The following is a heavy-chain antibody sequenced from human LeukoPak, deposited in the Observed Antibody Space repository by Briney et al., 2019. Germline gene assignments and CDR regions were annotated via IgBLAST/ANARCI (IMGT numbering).Heavy chain of an antibody. CDR2: ISYDGSNK. CDR3: AKDLVYLGYCSSTSCYAYAIDI. V-gene: IGHV3-30*18. J-gene: IGHJ3*02. CDR1: GFTFSSYG. Sequence: PGRSLRLSCAASGFTFSSYGMHWVRQAPGKGLEWVAVISYDGSNKYYADSVKGRFTTSRDNSKNTLYLQMNSLRAEDTAVYYCAKDLVYLGYCSSTSCYAYAIDIWGQGTMVTVSS. D-gene: IGHD2-2*01.